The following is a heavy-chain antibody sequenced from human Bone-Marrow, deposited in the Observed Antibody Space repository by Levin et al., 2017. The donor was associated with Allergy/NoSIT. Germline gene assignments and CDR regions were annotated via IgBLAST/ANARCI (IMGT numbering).Heavy chain of an antibody. J-gene: IGHJ5*02. V-gene: IGHV3-30-3*01. Sequence: PGESLKISCAASGFTFSSYAMHWVRQAPGKGLEWVAVISYDGSNKYYADSVKGRFTISRDNSKNTLYLQMNSLRAEDTAVYYCARDQRITMVRGLQPTNWFDPWGQGTLVTVSS. CDR2: ISYDGSNK. D-gene: IGHD3-10*01. CDR1: GFTFSSYA. CDR3: ARDQRITMVRGLQPTNWFDP.